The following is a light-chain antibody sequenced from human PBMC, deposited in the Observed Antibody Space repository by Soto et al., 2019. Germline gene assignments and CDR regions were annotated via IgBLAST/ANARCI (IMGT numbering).Light chain of an antibody. V-gene: IGKV3-15*01. Sequence: EVVMAQSPATLSVSPGERVTLSCRASQSINNDLAWYQQKVGQGPRLLIYGASTRATGIPARFSGSGSVTEFTLTISSLQSEDSAVYYCQQYNKWPPLTFGGGTKVEIK. CDR3: QQYNKWPPLT. CDR2: GAS. J-gene: IGKJ4*01. CDR1: QSINND.